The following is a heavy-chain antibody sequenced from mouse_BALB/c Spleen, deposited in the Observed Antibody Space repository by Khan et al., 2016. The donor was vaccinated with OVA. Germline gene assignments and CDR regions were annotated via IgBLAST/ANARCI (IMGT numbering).Heavy chain of an antibody. V-gene: IGHV5-6*01. CDR2: ISSGGDYT. CDR1: GFSFSSYS. CDR3: ASHSTGSFAY. Sequence: EVQLVESGGDLVRPGGSLKLSCAASGFSFSSYSMSWVRQTPDKRLEWVATISSGGDYTYYPDSVKGRFTISRDNAKNTLYLHMSSLKSEDTAIYYWASHSTGSFAYWGQGTLVTVSA. D-gene: IGHD4-1*02. J-gene: IGHJ3*01.